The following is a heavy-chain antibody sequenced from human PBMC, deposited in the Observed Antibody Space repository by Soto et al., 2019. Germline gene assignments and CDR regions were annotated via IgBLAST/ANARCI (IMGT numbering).Heavy chain of an antibody. J-gene: IGHJ6*02. V-gene: IGHV4-34*01. CDR1: GGSSSNYR. CDR3: ARALTTYCYETKCRPGHSDLDV. CDR2: KDHAGNT. Sequence: PSETLAPPWAVYGGSSSNYRWSWLRQPPGKSLEGMGDKDHAGNTTYSPSLNCRVTISVVTAKKLSPLNISCVTAAVTGHYHCARALTTYCYETKCRPGHSDLDVLDQGTTLAVSS. D-gene: IGHD3-16*02.